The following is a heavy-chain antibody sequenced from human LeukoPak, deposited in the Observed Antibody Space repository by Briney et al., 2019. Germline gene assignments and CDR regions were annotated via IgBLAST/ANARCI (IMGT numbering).Heavy chain of an antibody. CDR3: ARDTNYLSGGVLGY. CDR2: IWYDGSNK. CDR1: GFTFSSYG. J-gene: IGHJ4*02. V-gene: IGHV3-33*01. D-gene: IGHD5-24*01. Sequence: GRSLRLSCAASGFTFSSYGMHWVRQAPGKGLEWVAVIWYDGSNKCYADSVKGRFTISRDNSKNKLYPQMNSLRAEDTAVYYCARDTNYLSGGVLGYWGQGTLVTVSS.